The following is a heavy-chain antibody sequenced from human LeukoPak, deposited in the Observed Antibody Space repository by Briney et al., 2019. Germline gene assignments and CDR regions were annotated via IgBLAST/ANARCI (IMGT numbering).Heavy chain of an antibody. CDR2: MFYSGNT. CDR1: GGSISSSGYY. D-gene: IGHD6-19*01. Sequence: NPSETLSLTCTVSGGSISSSGYYWGWICQPPGKGLEWIGSMFYSGNTYYNPSLKSRVTISVDTSKNQVSLKLSSVTAADSAVYYCARHCGSSVWSCFDYWGQGTLVTVSS. J-gene: IGHJ4*02. CDR3: ARHCGSSVWSCFDY. V-gene: IGHV4-39*01.